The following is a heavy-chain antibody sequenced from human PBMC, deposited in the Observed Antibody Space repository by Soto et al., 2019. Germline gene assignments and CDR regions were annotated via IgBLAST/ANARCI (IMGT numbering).Heavy chain of an antibody. CDR1: GFIFSTYG. CDR2: IESSSSYI. CDR3: ARVDGYTYPNDY. J-gene: IGHJ4*02. V-gene: IGHV3-21*01. D-gene: IGHD5-12*01. Sequence: GGSLSLSCAASGFIFSTYGMIWVRQAPGQGLEWVSSIESSSSYIYYSDSVKGRSTISRDNAKNSLYLQVNSLRAEDTAVYYCARVDGYTYPNDYWGQGTLVTVSS.